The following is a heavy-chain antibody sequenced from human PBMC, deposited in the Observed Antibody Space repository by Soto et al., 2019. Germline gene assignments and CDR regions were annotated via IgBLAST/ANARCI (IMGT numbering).Heavy chain of an antibody. CDR2: VSSDGSNK. CDR1: GFSFSKYG. D-gene: IGHD2-2*01. J-gene: IGHJ5*02. V-gene: IGHV3-30*18. Sequence: QVHLVESGGGVLQPGTSLRLSCAASGFSFSKYGMHWVRQAPGKGLEWVAFVSSDGSNKYYADSVKGRFTISRDNSKSMMYLQVDSLRVADTAVYYCAKDRVIQLLPIWPDPWGQGTLVTVSS. CDR3: AKDRVIQLLPIWPDP.